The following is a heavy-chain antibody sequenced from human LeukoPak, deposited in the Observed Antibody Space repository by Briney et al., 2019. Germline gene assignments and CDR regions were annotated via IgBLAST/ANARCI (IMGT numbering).Heavy chain of an antibody. J-gene: IGHJ5*02. V-gene: IGHV5-51*03. CDR1: GYSFTSYW. CDR2: IYPGDSDT. D-gene: IGHD3-10*01. CDR3: AVYYHASGSRFDP. Sequence: KPGESLKISCKGSGYSFTSYWIGWVRQMPGKGLEWMGIIYPGDSDTRYSPSFQGQVTISADKSISTAYLQWSSLKASDTAMYYCAVYYHASGSRFDPWGQGTLVTVSS.